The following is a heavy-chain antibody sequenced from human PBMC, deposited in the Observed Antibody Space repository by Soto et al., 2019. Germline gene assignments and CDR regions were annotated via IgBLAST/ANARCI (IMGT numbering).Heavy chain of an antibody. CDR2: FDPEDGET. D-gene: IGHD5-18*01. V-gene: IGHV1-24*01. Sequence: ASVKVSCKVSGYTLTELSMHWVRQAPGKGLEWMGGFDPEDGETTYAQKFQGRVTMTEDTSTDTAYMELSSLRSEDTAVYYCATPGYSYGGGYNAGSDIWGQGTMVTVSS. CDR1: GYTLTELS. CDR3: ATPGYSYGGGYNAGSDI. J-gene: IGHJ3*02.